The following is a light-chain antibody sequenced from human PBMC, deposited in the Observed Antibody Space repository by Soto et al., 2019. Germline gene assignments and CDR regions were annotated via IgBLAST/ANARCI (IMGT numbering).Light chain of an antibody. CDR3: QQYNNWPRT. J-gene: IGKJ1*01. V-gene: IGKV3-15*01. Sequence: EIVMTQSPGTLSVSPGERATLSCRASQSVSSNLAWYQQKPGQAPRLLIYGASTIATGIPARFSGSRSGTEFTLSISSLQSEDFAGYYCQQYNNWPRTFGQGTKVEIK. CDR2: GAS. CDR1: QSVSSN.